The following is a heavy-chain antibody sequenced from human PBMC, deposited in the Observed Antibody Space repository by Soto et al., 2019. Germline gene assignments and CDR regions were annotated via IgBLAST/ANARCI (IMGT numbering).Heavy chain of an antibody. CDR3: ARDGGRIAVAGTKGEFGGY. V-gene: IGHV1-3*01. CDR2: INAGNGNT. CDR1: GYTFTSYA. J-gene: IGHJ4*02. Sequence: QVQLVQSGAEVKKPGASVKVSCTASGYTFTSYAMHWVRQAPGQRLEWMGWINAGNGNTKYSQKFQGRVTITRDTSASTAYMELSSLRSEDTAVYYCARDGGRIAVAGTKGEFGGYWGQGTLVTVSS. D-gene: IGHD6-19*01.